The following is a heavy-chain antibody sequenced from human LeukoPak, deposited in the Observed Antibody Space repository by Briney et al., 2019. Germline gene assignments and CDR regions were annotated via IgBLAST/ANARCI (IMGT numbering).Heavy chain of an antibody. CDR3: ARHASVLRLWYFDL. V-gene: IGHV4-39*01. Sequence: PSETLSLTCTVSGGSISSSSYYWGWIRQPPGKGLEWIGSIYYSGSTYYNPSLKSRVTISVDTSKNQFSLKLSSVTAADTAVYYCARHASVLRLWYFDLWGRGTLVTVSS. CDR1: GGSISSSSYY. CDR2: IYYSGST. J-gene: IGHJ2*01. D-gene: IGHD2-8*01.